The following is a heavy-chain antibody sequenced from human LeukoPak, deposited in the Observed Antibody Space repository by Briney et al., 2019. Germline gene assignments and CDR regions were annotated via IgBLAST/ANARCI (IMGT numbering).Heavy chain of an antibody. CDR2: IYSGGST. Sequence: GGSLRLSCAASGFTVSSNYMSCVRQAPGKGLEWVSVIYSGGSTYYADSVKGRFTISRHNSKNTLYLQMNSLRAEDTAVYYCARQRRGYGSGWEDFDYWGQGTLVTVSS. CDR1: GFTVSSNY. J-gene: IGHJ4*02. D-gene: IGHD6-19*01. CDR3: ARQRRGYGSGWEDFDY. V-gene: IGHV3-53*04.